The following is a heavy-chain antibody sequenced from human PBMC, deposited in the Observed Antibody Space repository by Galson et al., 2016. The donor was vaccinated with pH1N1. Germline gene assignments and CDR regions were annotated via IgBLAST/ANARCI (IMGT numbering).Heavy chain of an antibody. D-gene: IGHD3-9*01. V-gene: IGHV7-4-1*02. CDR2: INTNTGNP. Sequence: SVKASCKASGYTFTSYAMNWVRQAPGQGLEWVGWINTNTGNPTYAQGFTGRFVFSLDTSDSTTYLHISSLKAEDNAVYYCASPRPLLRYFDWLLPGGLDYWGQGTLVTVSS. CDR1: GYTFTSYA. CDR3: ASPRPLLRYFDWLLPGGLDY. J-gene: IGHJ4*02.